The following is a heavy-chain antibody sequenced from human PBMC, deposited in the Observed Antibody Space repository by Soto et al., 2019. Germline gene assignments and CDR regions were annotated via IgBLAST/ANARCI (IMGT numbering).Heavy chain of an antibody. J-gene: IGHJ4*02. V-gene: IGHV3-49*03. Sequence: GGSLRLSCTASGFTFGDYAMSWFRQAPGKGLEWVGFIRSKAYGGTTEYAASVKGRFTISRDDSKSIAYLQMNSLKTEDTAVYYCTRDHQRSIAVAGPCFDYWGQGTLVTVSS. CDR2: IRSKAYGGTT. CDR1: GFTFGDYA. D-gene: IGHD6-19*01. CDR3: TRDHQRSIAVAGPCFDY.